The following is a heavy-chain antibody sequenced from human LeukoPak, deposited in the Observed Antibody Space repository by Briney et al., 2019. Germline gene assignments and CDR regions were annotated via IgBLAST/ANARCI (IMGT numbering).Heavy chain of an antibody. D-gene: IGHD6-19*01. CDR1: GYSISTSYY. Sequence: PSETLSLTCTVSGYSISTSYYWGWIRQPPGKGLEWIGSIYHSGNTYYNPSLKSRVTISVDTSKNQFSLKLSSVTAADTAVYYCARHGIYVGSGWSFDFWAQGTLVTVSS. CDR3: ARHGIYVGSGWSFDF. V-gene: IGHV4-38-2*02. CDR2: IYHSGNT. J-gene: IGHJ4*02.